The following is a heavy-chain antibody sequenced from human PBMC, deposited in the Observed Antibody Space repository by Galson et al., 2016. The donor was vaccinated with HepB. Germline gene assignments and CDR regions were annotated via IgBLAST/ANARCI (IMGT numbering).Heavy chain of an antibody. Sequence: TLSLTCTVSGGSISSYYWSWIRQPPGKGLEWIGYIYYSGSTNYNPSLKSRVTISVDTSKNQFSLKLSSVSAADTAVYYCARWDNGSWTFDPWGQGTLVTVSP. CDR2: IYYSGST. CDR1: GGSISSYY. V-gene: IGHV4-59*01. D-gene: IGHD6-13*01. J-gene: IGHJ5*02. CDR3: ARWDNGSWTFDP.